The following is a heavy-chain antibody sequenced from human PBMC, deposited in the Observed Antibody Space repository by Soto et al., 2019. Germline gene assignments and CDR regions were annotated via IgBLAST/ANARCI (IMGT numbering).Heavy chain of an antibody. CDR2: VSHDGRNT. CDR3: AKGVRQGLGTYDLNY. D-gene: IGHD6-19*01. J-gene: IGHJ4*02. V-gene: IGHV3-30*18. Sequence: VQLVESGGGVVQPGRSLRLSCAASGFTFSDYAMHWVRQAPGKGLEWVAVVSHDGRNTHYADSVKGRFTISRDSSKNQVSLEMTGLRAEDRAVYYCAKGVRQGLGTYDLNYWGQGALVTVSS. CDR1: GFTFSDYA.